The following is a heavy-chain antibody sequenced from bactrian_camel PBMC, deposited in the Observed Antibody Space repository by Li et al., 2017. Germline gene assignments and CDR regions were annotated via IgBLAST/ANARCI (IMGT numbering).Heavy chain of an antibody. CDR3: AAAPWRIGYVASSCATTEYQF. V-gene: IGHV3S26*01. CDR1: YTTSGYC. CDR2: IGGDGTA. D-gene: IGHD3*01. J-gene: IGHJ4*01. Sequence: HVQLVESGGGSVQAGGSLRLSCGYTTSGYCMGWFRQAPGKEREGVATIGGDGTASYKDSVKGRFTISKDNAKTTLYLRMTSLKPEDSAMYYCAAAPWRIGYVASSCATTEYQFWGQGTQVTVS.